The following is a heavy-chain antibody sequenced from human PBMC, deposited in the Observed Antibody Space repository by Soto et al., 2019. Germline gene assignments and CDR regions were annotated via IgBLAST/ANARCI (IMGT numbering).Heavy chain of an antibody. CDR2: MSYSGST. V-gene: IGHV4-59*08. D-gene: IGHD1-1*01. Sequence: SETLSLTCTVSGASISGYHWGWIRQPPGKGLEWIGYMSYSGSTNYSPSPKSRVTMSVDTSKNQFSLKLNSVTAADTAMYYCARAFSFDWYKYYFDYWGQGTLVTVSS. J-gene: IGHJ4*02. CDR3: ARAFSFDWYKYYFDY. CDR1: GASISGYH.